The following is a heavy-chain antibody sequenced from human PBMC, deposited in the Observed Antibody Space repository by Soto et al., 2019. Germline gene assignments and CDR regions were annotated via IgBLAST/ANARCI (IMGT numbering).Heavy chain of an antibody. J-gene: IGHJ3*01. Sequence: QVHLKAAGPGVVKPSETLSLNCTASGGSVSDTGYYWAWSRQSPGKVLEGLGTIYVSGSTYFNPSLKIRITMSIDASKSQFSLHLSSVTATDTALYDCARQRPPVLRRQLESFDVWGQGTLVTVSS. CDR3: ARQRPPVLRRQLESFDV. CDR1: GGSVSDTGYY. D-gene: IGHD1-1*01. CDR2: IYVSGST. V-gene: IGHV4-39*01.